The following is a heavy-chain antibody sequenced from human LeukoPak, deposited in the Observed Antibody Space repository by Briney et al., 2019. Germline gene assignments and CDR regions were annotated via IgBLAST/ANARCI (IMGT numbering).Heavy chain of an antibody. J-gene: IGHJ3*01. V-gene: IGHV1-2*02. D-gene: IGHD3-16*02. CDR3: ARDSQFGGVIDD. CDR2: INPNSGGT. Sequence: ASVKVSCKASGYTFTGYYMHWVRQAPGQGLEWMGWINPNSGGTNYAQKFQGRVTMTRDTSISTAYMELSRLRSDDTAVYYCARDSQFGGVIDDWGQGTMVTVSS. CDR1: GYTFTGYY.